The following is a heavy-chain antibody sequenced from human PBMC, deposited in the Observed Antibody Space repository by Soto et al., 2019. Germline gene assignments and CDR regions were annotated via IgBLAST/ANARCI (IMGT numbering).Heavy chain of an antibody. CDR1: GGSISSGGYS. V-gene: IGHV4-30-2*01. Sequence: QLRLQESGSGLVKPSQTLSLTCAVSGGSISSGGYSWSWIRQPPGKGLEWIGYIYHSGSTYYNPSLKSRVTISVDRSKNQFSLKLSSVTAADTAVYYCAGGGFGVARDDWGQGTLVTVSS. D-gene: IGHD3-3*01. J-gene: IGHJ4*02. CDR3: AGGGFGVARDD. CDR2: IYHSGST.